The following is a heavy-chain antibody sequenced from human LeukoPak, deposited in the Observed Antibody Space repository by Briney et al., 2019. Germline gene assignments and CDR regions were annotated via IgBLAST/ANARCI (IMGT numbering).Heavy chain of an antibody. V-gene: IGHV1-46*01. CDR2: LNPSGGSS. J-gene: IGHJ6*02. CDR3: ASVYKYSMDV. CDR1: GYTVTSYY. Sequence: ASVKVSCKASGYTVTSYYMHWVRQPTGQGLEWMRILNPSGGSSSYAQKFQGRATLTRATSTSTVYMELSSLRSEDTAVYYCASVYKYSMDVWGQGTTVIVSS.